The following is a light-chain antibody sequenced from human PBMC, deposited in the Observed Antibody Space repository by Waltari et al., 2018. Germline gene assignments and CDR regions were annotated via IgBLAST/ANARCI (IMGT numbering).Light chain of an antibody. CDR3: QQRSNWPPLFT. CDR2: DAS. V-gene: IGKV3-11*01. Sequence: EIVLTQSPVTLLSSPGQTAILFCRASQSVSSYLAWYQQKPGQAPRLLIYDASNRATGIPARFSGSGSGTDFTLTISSLEPEDFAVYYCQQRSNWPPLFTFGPGTKVDIK. J-gene: IGKJ3*01. CDR1: QSVSSY.